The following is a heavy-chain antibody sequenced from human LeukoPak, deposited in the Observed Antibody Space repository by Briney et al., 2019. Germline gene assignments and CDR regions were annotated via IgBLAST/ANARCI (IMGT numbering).Heavy chain of an antibody. D-gene: IGHD3-22*01. CDR1: SGSISNNNW. V-gene: IGHV4-4*02. CDR3: ARDSYYYDSSGYRKFDY. J-gene: IGHJ4*02. Sequence: SGTLSLTCAVSSGSISNNNWWSWVRQSPGKGLEWIGEIYHSGSTNYNPSLKSRVTISVDKSKNQFSLRLTSVTAADTAVYYCARDSYYYDSSGYRKFDYWGQGTLVTVSS. CDR2: IYHSGST.